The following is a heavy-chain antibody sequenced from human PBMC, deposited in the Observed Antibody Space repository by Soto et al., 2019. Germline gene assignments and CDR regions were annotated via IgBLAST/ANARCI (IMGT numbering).Heavy chain of an antibody. CDR1: GFTCSSYG. D-gene: IGHD1-26*01. CDR3: AKDRYSGTYPTDFDY. CDR2: ISYDGGNE. J-gene: IGHJ4*02. Sequence: RWSLRLSCAGSGFTCSSYGIHWFRQAPGKGLEWVALISYDGGNEKYTESVKDRFTISRDDSHNVAYLQMSSLRTEDTAMYYCAKDRYSGTYPTDFDYWGQGSLVTAPQ. V-gene: IGHV3-30*18.